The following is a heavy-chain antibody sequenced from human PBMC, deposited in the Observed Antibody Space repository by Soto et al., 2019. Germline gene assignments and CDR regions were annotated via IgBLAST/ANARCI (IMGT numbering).Heavy chain of an antibody. CDR2: ITDGGSDK. CDR3: ATGRNREHSYGMDV. Sequence: GGSLRLSCAASGFTLSGYVLNWVRQAPGKGLEWVAVITDGGSDKNYADSVKGRFTISRDNSKNTLYLQMDSLRAEDTAVYYCATGRNREHSYGMDVWGQGPTV. V-gene: IGHV3-30-3*01. CDR1: GFTLSGYV. D-gene: IGHD1-26*01. J-gene: IGHJ6*02.